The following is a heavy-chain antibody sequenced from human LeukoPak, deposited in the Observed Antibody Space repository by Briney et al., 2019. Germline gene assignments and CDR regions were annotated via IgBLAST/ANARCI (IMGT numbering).Heavy chain of an antibody. J-gene: IGHJ4*02. CDR1: GGSISSSNW. V-gene: IGHV4-4*02. CDR2: IYHSGST. D-gene: IGHD1-26*01. Sequence: KSSETLSLTCAVSGGSISSSNWWSWVRQPPGKGLEWIGEIYHSGSTNYNPSLKSRVTMSVDTSKNQFSLKLSSVTAVDTAVYYCARHSGSYFGVDYWGQGTLVTVSS. CDR3: ARHSGSYFGVDY.